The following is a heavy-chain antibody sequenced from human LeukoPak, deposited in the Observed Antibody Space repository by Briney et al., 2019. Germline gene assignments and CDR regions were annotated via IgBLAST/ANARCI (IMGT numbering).Heavy chain of an antibody. D-gene: IGHD3-9*01. Sequence: GGSLRLSCAASGFTFDDHAMHWVRQAPGKGLEWVSLISGDGGSTYYADSVKGRFTISRDNSKNSLYLQMNSLRTEDTALYYCAKGGLGLRYFDWSVDYWGQGTLVTVSS. V-gene: IGHV3-43*02. CDR1: GFTFDDHA. J-gene: IGHJ4*02. CDR3: AKGGLGLRYFDWSVDY. CDR2: ISGDGGST.